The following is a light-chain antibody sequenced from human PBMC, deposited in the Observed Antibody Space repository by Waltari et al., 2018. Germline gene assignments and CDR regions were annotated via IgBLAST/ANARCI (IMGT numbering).Light chain of an antibody. CDR1: SGHTTFA. Sequence: QLVVTQSPSASASLGASVKFTCTLSSGHTTFAIAWHQQQPQKGPRYLMTVNGDGSHRKGDGIPDRFSGSSSGADLYLTVSSLQSEDEADYYCQTWGSDIVVFGGGTKLTVL. J-gene: IGLJ2*01. CDR3: QTWGSDIVV. CDR2: VNGDGSH. V-gene: IGLV4-69*01.